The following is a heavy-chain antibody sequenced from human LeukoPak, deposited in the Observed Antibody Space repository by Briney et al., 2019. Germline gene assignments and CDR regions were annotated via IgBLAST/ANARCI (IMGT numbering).Heavy chain of an antibody. CDR3: ARRKGGSCFLYYFDY. CDR2: LYYSGNT. V-gene: IGHV4-39*01. CDR1: GGSISSCSYY. J-gene: IGHJ4*02. Sequence: PSETLSLTCTVSGGSISSCSYYWGWIRQPPGEGLEGFVSLYYSGNTYYTPSLKSRVTISVDTSKNQFSLKLSSVTAADTAVYYCARRKGGSCFLYYFDYWGQGTLVTVSS. D-gene: IGHD2-15*01.